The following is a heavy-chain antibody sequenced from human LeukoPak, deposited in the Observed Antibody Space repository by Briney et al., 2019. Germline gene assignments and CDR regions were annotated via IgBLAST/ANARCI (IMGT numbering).Heavy chain of an antibody. D-gene: IGHD3-10*01. CDR1: GGSISSYY. J-gene: IGHJ6*03. CDR2: IYTSGST. CDR3: AREGSESYLGYYYYMDV. V-gene: IGHV4-4*07. Sequence: PSETLSLTCTVSGGSISSYYWSWIRQPAGKGLEWIGRIYTSGSTNYNPSLKSRVTISADKSKKQFSLKLSSVTPADTAVYYCAREGSESYLGYYYYMDVWGKGTTVTVSS.